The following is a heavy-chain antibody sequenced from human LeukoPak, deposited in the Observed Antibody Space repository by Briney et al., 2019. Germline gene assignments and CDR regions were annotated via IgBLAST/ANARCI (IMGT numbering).Heavy chain of an antibody. Sequence: SGGSLRLSCAASGFTFSSYGMHWVRQAPGKGLEWVAVISYDGSNKYYADSVKGRFTISRDNSKNTLYLQTNSLRAEDTAVYYCAKLATSGYPDYWGQGTLVTVSS. V-gene: IGHV3-30*18. CDR2: ISYDGSNK. CDR1: GFTFSSYG. CDR3: AKLATSGYPDY. J-gene: IGHJ4*02. D-gene: IGHD3-22*01.